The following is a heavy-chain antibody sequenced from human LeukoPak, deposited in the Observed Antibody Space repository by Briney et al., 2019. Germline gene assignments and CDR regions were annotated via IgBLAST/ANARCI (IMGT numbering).Heavy chain of an antibody. CDR2: VYYSGST. J-gene: IGHJ4*02. CDR1: GGSISSRSYY. Sequence: PSETLSLTCTVSGGSISSRSYYWGWIRQPPGKGLEWIGSVYYSGSTYYNPSLKSRITMSVDTSKNQFPLKLSSVTAADTAVYYCARQGRGTLLQTYFDYWGQGTLVTVSS. V-gene: IGHV4-39*01. CDR3: ARQGRGTLLQTYFDY. D-gene: IGHD2-15*01.